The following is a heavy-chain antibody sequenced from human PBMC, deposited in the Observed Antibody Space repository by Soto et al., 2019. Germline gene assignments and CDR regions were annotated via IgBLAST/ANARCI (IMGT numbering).Heavy chain of an antibody. CDR2: INSDGSST. J-gene: IGHJ4*02. D-gene: IGHD2-21*02. Sequence: GGSLRLSCAASGFTFSSYWMHWVRQAPGKGLVWVSRINSDGSSTSYADSVKGRFTISRDNAKNTLYLQMNSLRAEDTAVYYCPGVQCGGDCLVDYWGQGTLVTVYS. V-gene: IGHV3-74*01. CDR1: GFTFSSYW. CDR3: PGVQCGGDCLVDY.